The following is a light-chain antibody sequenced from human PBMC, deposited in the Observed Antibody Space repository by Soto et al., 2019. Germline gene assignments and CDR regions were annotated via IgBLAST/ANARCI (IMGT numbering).Light chain of an antibody. J-gene: IGLJ2*01. CDR1: SSDVGAYKY. CDR2: EVT. CDR3: SSYAGNNNFVV. V-gene: IGLV2-8*01. Sequence: QSALTRPPSASGSPGQSVTISCTGTSSDVGAYKYVSWYQQHPGKAPKLMIYEVTKRPSGVPGRFSGSKSGNTASLTVSGLQAEDEADYYCSSYAGNNNFVVFGGGTQLTVL.